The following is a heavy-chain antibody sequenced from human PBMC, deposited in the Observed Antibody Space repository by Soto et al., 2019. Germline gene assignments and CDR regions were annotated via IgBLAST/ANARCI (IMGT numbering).Heavy chain of an antibody. J-gene: IGHJ5*02. CDR1: GGSISSGGYY. CDR2: IYYSGST. D-gene: IGHD6-25*01. V-gene: IGHV4-31*03. Sequence: QVQLQESGPGLVKPSQTLSLTCTVSGGSISSGGYYWSWIRQHPGKGLEWIGHIYYSGSTYYNPSLKSRVTISVDTSKNQFSLKLSSVTAADTAVYYCAREAAGILNWFDPWGQGTLVTVSS. CDR3: AREAAGILNWFDP.